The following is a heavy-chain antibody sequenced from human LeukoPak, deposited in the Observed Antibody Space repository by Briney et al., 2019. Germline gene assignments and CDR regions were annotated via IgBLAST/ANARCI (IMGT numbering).Heavy chain of an antibody. CDR1: GYTFTDYY. CDR3: ATMGAKNFDH. Sequence: ASVKVSCKASGYTFTDYYIHWVRQAPGQGLEWLGWINPNTGGTHYVQKFQDRVTMTSDRSIRTAYMEVSRLGSDDTAEYYCATMGAKNFDHWGQGTLVTVSS. J-gene: IGHJ4*02. V-gene: IGHV1-2*02. CDR2: INPNTGGT. D-gene: IGHD1-26*01.